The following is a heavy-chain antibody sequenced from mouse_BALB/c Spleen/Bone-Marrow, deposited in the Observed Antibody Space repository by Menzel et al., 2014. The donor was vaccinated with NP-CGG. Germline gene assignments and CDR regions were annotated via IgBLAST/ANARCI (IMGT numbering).Heavy chain of an antibody. V-gene: IGHV1S41*01. CDR2: IAPGSGST. J-gene: IGHJ2*01. CDR3: AYYRYDVNY. D-gene: IGHD2-14*01. CDR1: GYTFTSYW. Sequence: DLVKPGASVKLSCKAFGYTFTSYWINWIKQRPGQGLEWIGRIAPGSGSTYYNEKFKGKAILTVDTSSSTAYIQLSSLSSEDSAVCFCAYYRYDVNYWGQGTTLSVSS.